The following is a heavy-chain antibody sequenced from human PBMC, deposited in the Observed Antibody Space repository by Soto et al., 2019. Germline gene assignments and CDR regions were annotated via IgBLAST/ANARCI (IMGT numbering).Heavy chain of an antibody. CDR2: ISYDGSNK. CDR3: ARDRWELQDYYYGMDV. J-gene: IGHJ6*02. D-gene: IGHD1-26*01. Sequence: QVQLVESGGGVVQPGRSLRLSCAASGFTFSSYAMHWVRQAPGKGLEWVAVISYDGSNKYYADSVKGQFTISRDNSKNTLYLQMNSLRAEDTAVYYCARDRWELQDYYYGMDVWGQGTTVTVSS. V-gene: IGHV3-30-3*01. CDR1: GFTFSSYA.